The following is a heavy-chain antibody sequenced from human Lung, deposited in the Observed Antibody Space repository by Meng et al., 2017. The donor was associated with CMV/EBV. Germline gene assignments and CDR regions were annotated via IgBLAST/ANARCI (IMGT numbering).Heavy chain of an antibody. CDR1: GFNFDDYA. CDR3: ARFCLAMDV. D-gene: IGHD3-3*01. J-gene: IGHJ6*02. V-gene: IGHV3-9*01. Sequence: SXKISCAASGFNFDDYAMHWVRQAPGKGLEWVSGISWNSGTRGYAASVKGRFTISRDNAKNVLYLQMNSLRPEDTALYYCARFCLAMDVWGQGTTVTVSS. CDR2: ISWNSGTR.